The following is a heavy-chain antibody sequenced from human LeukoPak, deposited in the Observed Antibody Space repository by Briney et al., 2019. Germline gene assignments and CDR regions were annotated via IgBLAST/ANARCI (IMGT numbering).Heavy chain of an antibody. CDR1: GGTFSSYA. CDR3: ARDSPYDSSGYQPLGFDP. Sequence: ASVKVSCKASGGTFSSYAISWVRQAPGQGLEWMGGIIPIFGTANYAQKFQGRVTITADKSTSTAYMELSSLRSEDTAVYYCARDSPYDSSGYQPLGFDPWGQGTLVTVSS. D-gene: IGHD3-22*01. CDR2: IIPIFGTA. J-gene: IGHJ5*02. V-gene: IGHV1-69*06.